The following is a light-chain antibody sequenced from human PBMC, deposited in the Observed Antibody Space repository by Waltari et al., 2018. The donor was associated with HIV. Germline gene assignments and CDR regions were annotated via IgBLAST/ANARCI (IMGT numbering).Light chain of an antibody. CDR2: ENK. CDR1: TSNVGSNC. V-gene: IGLV1-51*01. J-gene: IGLJ3*02. Sequence: QSLLTQPPPVSPSPREKRTIFCSGTTSNVGSNCVGCYQRFPGPLPKLLISENKKRPSGIPDRFSGSKSGTSATLAISGLETGDEADYYCATWDSGLNDVVFGGGTKLTVL. CDR3: ATWDSGLNDVV.